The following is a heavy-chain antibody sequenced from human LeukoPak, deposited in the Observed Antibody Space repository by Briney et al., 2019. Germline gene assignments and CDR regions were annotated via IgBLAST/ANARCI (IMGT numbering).Heavy chain of an antibody. CDR3: ARLLRGGDYYYYGMDV. CDR2: IYYSGST. D-gene: IGHD2-21*01. Sequence: PSETLSLTCTVSGGSISSYYWSWIRQPPGKGLEWIGYIYYSGSTNYNPSLKSRVTISVDTSKNQFSLKLSSVTAADTAVYYCARLLRGGDYYYYGMDVWGQGTTVTVSS. CDR1: GGSISSYY. J-gene: IGHJ6*02. V-gene: IGHV4-59*08.